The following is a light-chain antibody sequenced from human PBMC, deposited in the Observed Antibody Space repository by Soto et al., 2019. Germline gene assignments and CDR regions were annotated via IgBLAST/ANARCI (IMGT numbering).Light chain of an antibody. CDR2: GAS. J-gene: IGKJ5*01. V-gene: IGKV3-15*01. CDR1: QSVSSN. Sequence: EIVLTQSPATLSLSPGERGSLSWMASQSVSSNLAWYQQKPGQAPRLLIYGASTRATGIPARFSGSGSGTEFTLTISSLQSEDFAVYYCQQYNNWPPTFGQGTRLEIK. CDR3: QQYNNWPPT.